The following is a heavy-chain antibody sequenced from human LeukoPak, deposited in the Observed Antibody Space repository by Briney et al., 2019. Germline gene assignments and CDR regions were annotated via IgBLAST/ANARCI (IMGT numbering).Heavy chain of an antibody. J-gene: IGHJ3*02. CDR1: GYTLTSYY. CDR3: ARASIAVAGDAFDI. Sequence: GASVKVSCKASGYTLTSYYMHWVRQAPGQGLEWMGIINPSSGSTSCAQKFQGRVTMTRDTSTSTVYMELSSLRSEDTAVYYCARASIAVAGDAFDIWGQGTMVTVSS. CDR2: INPSSGST. D-gene: IGHD6-19*01. V-gene: IGHV1-46*01.